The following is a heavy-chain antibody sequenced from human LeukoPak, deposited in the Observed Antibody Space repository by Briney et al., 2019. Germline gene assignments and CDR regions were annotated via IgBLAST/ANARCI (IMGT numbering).Heavy chain of an antibody. D-gene: IGHD3-22*01. CDR2: MNPKSGST. CDR3: ARVKTMIIVVSLFDY. CDR1: GYTFTTYD. V-gene: IGHV1-8*01. Sequence: ASVKVSCKASGYTFTTYDINWVRQATGQGLEWMGWMNPKSGSTGYAQRFQGRVTMTSNTSITTAYMELSSLGSDDTAVYYCARVKTMIIVVSLFDYWGQGTLVTVSS. J-gene: IGHJ4*02.